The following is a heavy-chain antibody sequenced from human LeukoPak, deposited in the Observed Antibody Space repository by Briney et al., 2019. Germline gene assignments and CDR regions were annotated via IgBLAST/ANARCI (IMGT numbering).Heavy chain of an antibody. D-gene: IGHD6-13*01. V-gene: IGHV4-59*01. CDR1: GGSISSYY. J-gene: IGHJ5*02. Sequence: SETLSLTCTVSGGSISSYYWSWIRQPPGKGLEWIGYIYYSGSTNYNPSLKSRVTISVDTSKNQFSLKLSSVTAADTAVYYCATDHLAAAGYNWFDPWGQGILVTVSS. CDR3: ATDHLAAAGYNWFDP. CDR2: IYYSGST.